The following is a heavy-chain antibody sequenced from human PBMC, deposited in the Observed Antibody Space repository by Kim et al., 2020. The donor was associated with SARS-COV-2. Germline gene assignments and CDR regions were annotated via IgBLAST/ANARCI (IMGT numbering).Heavy chain of an antibody. V-gene: IGHV3-33*06. J-gene: IGHJ6*02. D-gene: IGHD4-17*01. CDR2: IWYDGSNK. CDR3: AKGSTVMLYGMNV. Sequence: GGSLRLSCAASGFTFSSYGMHWVRQAPGKGLEWVAVIWYDGSNKYYADSVKGRFTISRDNSKNTLYLQMNSLRAEDTAVYYCAKGSTVMLYGMNVWGQGTTVTVSS. CDR1: GFTFSSYG.